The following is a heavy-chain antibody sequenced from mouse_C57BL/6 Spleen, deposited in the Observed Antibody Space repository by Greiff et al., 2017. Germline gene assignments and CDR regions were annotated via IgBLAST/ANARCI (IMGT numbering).Heavy chain of an antibody. Sequence: QVQLQQSGPELVKPGASVKISCTASGYAFSSSWMNWVKQRPGKGLEWIGRIYPGDGDTNYTGKFKGKATLTADKSSSTAYMQLSSLTSEDSAVYVGARDPYYGSSPHVVWGTGTTVTVSS. V-gene: IGHV1-82*01. CDR3: ARDPYYGSSPHVV. CDR1: GYAFSSSW. CDR2: IYPGDGDT. D-gene: IGHD1-1*01. J-gene: IGHJ1*03.